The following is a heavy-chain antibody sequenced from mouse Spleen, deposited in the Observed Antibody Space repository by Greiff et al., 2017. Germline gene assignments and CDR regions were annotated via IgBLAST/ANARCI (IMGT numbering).Heavy chain of an antibody. Sequence: VQLQESGAELVKPGASVKMSCKASGYTFTSYWITWVKQRPGQGLEWIGDIYPGSGSTNYNEKFKSKASLTVDTSSSSAYMQLSSLTSEDSAVYYCARPFAYWGQGTLVTVSA. V-gene: IGHV1-55*01. CDR1: GYTFTSYW. CDR3: ARPFAY. CDR2: IYPGSGST. J-gene: IGHJ3*01.